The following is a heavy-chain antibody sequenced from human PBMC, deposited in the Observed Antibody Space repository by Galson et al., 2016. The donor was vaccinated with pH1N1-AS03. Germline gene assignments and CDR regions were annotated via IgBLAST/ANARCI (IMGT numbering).Heavy chain of an antibody. CDR1: GLTFSSYA. CDR2: VKGVFRTT. J-gene: IGHJ4*02. Sequence: SVKVSCKASGLTFSSYAISWVRQAPGRGLEWMGGVKGVFRTTNYAQKFQGRITITMDQSTGTAYMEVSSLRAEDTAVYYCATAGNYFDIRLFDYWGQGTPVTVFS. D-gene: IGHD3-9*01. CDR3: ATAGNYFDIRLFDY. V-gene: IGHV1-69*05.